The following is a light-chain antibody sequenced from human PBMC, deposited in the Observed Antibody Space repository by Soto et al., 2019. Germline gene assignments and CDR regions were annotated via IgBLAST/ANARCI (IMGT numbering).Light chain of an antibody. CDR1: SSDVGGYKF. V-gene: IGLV2-14*01. Sequence: QSALTQPASVSGSPGQSITISCTGTSSDVGGYKFVSWYQQHPGKAPKLMIYEVRNRPSGVSNRFSGSKSGNTASLTISGLQAEDEADYYCHSYDRSLSGSVFGGGTKLTVL. CDR2: EVR. J-gene: IGLJ3*02. CDR3: HSYDRSLSGSV.